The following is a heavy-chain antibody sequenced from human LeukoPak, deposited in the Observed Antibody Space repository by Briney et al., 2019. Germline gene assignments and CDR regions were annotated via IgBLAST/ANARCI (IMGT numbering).Heavy chain of an antibody. CDR2: IYDSGTT. J-gene: IGHJ3*02. D-gene: IGHD5-12*01. V-gene: IGHV4-39*01. CDR3: ATHRRSGSGGSENAFEI. Sequence: SETLSLTCTVSGDSTSSSTYYWDWIRRAPGKGLEWIGNIYDSGTTHYNPSLKSRVTISGDTSKNQFSLKLNSVTAADTAIYYCATHRRSGSGGSENAFEIWGQGTMVTVSS. CDR1: GDSTSSSTYY.